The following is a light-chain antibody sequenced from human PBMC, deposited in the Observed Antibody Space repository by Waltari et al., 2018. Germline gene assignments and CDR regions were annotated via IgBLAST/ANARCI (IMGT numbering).Light chain of an antibody. Sequence: CMTSQSVTRALAWYQQKPCQAPRLLIYGASNRATGIPDRFSGSGSGTDFSLTISSLEPEDFAVYYCQHYLRLPVTFGQGTKVEVK. J-gene: IGKJ1*01. CDR3: QHYLRLPVT. CDR2: GAS. V-gene: IGKV3-20*01. CDR1: QSVTRA.